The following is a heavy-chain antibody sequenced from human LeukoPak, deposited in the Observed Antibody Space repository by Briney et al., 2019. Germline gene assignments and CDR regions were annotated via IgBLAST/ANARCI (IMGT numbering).Heavy chain of an antibody. J-gene: IGHJ5*01. CDR1: GFTFSDYA. Sequence: GGSLRLSCAASGFTFSDYAMHWVRQAPGKGLEWVAVISYDGRNKYYADSVKGRFTISRDNSKNTLFLQMNILRAEDTAVYSWGREDIATSGNNGFDPGGQGTLVTVS. V-gene: IGHV3-30*04. CDR2: ISYDGRNK. D-gene: IGHD6-13*01. CDR3: GREDIATSGNNGFDP.